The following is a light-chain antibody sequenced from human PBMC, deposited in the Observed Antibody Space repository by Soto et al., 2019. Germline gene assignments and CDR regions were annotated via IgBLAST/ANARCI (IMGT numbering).Light chain of an antibody. V-gene: IGKV3-20*01. CDR2: GAS. CDR3: QYYGSSPYP. J-gene: IGKJ5*01. Sequence: EIVLTQSPGTLSLSLGERTTLSCRASQSLSNNYLAWYQQKPGQAPRLLIYGASSRATGIPDRFSGSGSGTDFTLTIGRLEPEDLAVYYCQYYGSSPYPFGQGTRLESK. CDR1: QSLSNNY.